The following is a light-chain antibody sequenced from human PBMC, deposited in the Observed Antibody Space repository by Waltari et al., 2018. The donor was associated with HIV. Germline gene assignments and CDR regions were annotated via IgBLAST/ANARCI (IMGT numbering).Light chain of an antibody. Sequence: QSVLTQPPSASGTPGQRVTISCSGSSSNIGSNTVHWYQQLPGTAPKLLIYSNNPRPSGVPDRFSGSKSGTSASLAISGLQSEDEADYYCAAWDDSLNGYVFGTGTKVTVL. CDR1: SSNIGSNT. J-gene: IGLJ1*01. CDR2: SNN. CDR3: AAWDDSLNGYV. V-gene: IGLV1-44*01.